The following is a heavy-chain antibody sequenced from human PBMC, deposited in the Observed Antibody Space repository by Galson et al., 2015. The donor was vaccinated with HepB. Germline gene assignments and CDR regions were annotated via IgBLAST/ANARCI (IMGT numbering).Heavy chain of an antibody. CDR2: ISYDGSNK. Sequence: SLRLSCAASGFTFSSYGMHWVRQAPGKGLEWVAVISYDGSNKYYADSVKGRFTISRDNSKNTLYLQMNSLRAEDTAVYYCAAAVDTAMVDAFDIWGQGTMVTVSS. V-gene: IGHV3-30*03. CDR1: GFTFSSYG. CDR3: AAAVDTAMVDAFDI. J-gene: IGHJ3*02. D-gene: IGHD5-18*01.